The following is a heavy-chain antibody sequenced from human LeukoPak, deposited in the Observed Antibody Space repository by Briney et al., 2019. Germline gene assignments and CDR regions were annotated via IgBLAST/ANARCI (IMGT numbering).Heavy chain of an antibody. J-gene: IGHJ4*02. CDR2: ISGSGGST. D-gene: IGHD2-2*01. V-gene: IGHV3-23*01. CDR1: GFTFSSYA. CDR3: AKGCSSTSCYGLFDY. Sequence: PGGSLRLSCAASGFTFSSYAMSWVRQAPGKGLEWVSAISGSGGSTYYADSVKGRFTISRDNSKNTLYLRMNSLRAEDTAVYYCAKGCSSTSCYGLFDYWGQGTLVTVSS.